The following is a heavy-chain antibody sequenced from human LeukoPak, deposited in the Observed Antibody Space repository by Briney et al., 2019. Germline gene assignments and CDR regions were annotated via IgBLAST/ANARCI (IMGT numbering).Heavy chain of an antibody. D-gene: IGHD2-2*01. V-gene: IGHV3-20*04. CDR1: GFAFAEHG. CDR3: ARAPITSPFYFDY. Sequence: GGSLRLSCTASGFAFAEHGMSWVRQVPGKGLEWVSGINWSGGSTGYADPLRGRFTISRDNAKNSLYLQMDSLRAEDTALYYCARAPITSPFYFDYWSQGTLVTVSS. J-gene: IGHJ4*02. CDR2: INWSGGST.